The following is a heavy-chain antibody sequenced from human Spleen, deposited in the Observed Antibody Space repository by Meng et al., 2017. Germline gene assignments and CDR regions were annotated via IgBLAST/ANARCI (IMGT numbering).Heavy chain of an antibody. CDR2: IFWDNDK. CDR3: AHMGYSYDKYYFDY. Sequence: QLTLKESGPTLVKPTQTLTLTCTFSGFSLSTSGVGVNWIRQPPGKALELLAVIFWDNDKRYSPSLKSRLTITKDTSKNQVVLTMTNMDPVDTATYYCAHMGYSYDKYYFDYWSQGTLVTVSS. CDR1: GFSLSTSGVG. J-gene: IGHJ4*02. V-gene: IGHV2-5*02. D-gene: IGHD5-18*01.